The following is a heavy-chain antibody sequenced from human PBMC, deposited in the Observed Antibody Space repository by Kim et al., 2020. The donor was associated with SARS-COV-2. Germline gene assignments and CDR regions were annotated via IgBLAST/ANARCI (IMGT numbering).Heavy chain of an antibody. D-gene: IGHD7-27*01. CDR2: ISGSGGST. CDR1: GFTFNRYG. J-gene: IGHJ6*03. Sequence: GGSLRLSCEVSGFTFNRYGMNWVRQAPGKGLEWISAISGSGGSTYYADSVKGRFTISRDSSKNTLYLEMSRLRAEDTAIYYCAKTAKTGTTLHYMDVWGRGTTVIVSS. CDR3: AKTAKTGTTLHYMDV. V-gene: IGHV3-23*01.